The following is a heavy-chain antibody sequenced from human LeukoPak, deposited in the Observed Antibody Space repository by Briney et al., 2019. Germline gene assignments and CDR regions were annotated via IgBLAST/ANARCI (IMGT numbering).Heavy chain of an antibody. CDR1: GYIFASYF. Sequence: ASVKVSCKASGYIFASYFMHWVRQAPGQGLEWMGLINPSGGSTRYAQKFQGRVTMTRDMSTSTVYMELSSLRSEDTAVYYCASPGAAAAEYFQHWGQGTLVTVSS. J-gene: IGHJ1*01. D-gene: IGHD6-25*01. CDR2: INPSGGST. V-gene: IGHV1-46*01. CDR3: ASPGAAAAEYFQH.